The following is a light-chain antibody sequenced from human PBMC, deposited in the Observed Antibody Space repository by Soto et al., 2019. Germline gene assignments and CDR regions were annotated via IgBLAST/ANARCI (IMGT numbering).Light chain of an antibody. J-gene: IGLJ1*01. V-gene: IGLV2-14*01. CDR3: TSYTPIVTLGSV. CDR2: EVT. Sequence: QSALTQPASVSGSPGQSITISCTGTSSDIGGYNSVSWYQQHPGRAPRLIIYEVTNRPSGVSNRFSASKSGNTASLTISGLQAEVEADYYCTSYTPIVTLGSVFGTGTKVIV. CDR1: SSDIGGYNS.